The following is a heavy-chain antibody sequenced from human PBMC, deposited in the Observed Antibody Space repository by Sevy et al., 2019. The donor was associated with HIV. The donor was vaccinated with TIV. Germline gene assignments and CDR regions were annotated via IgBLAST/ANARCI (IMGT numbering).Heavy chain of an antibody. Sequence: GGSLRLSCAGSGFTFKNYWVTWVRQAPGKGLEWVANIKPDGSAGNYVDSVRGRFTISRDNAKNSLYLQMGSLRADDTAVYYCARGPRDYGSQSYYNPPYALEVWGQGTTVTVSS. CDR3: ARGPRDYGSQSYYNPPYALEV. CDR2: IKPDGSAG. D-gene: IGHD3-10*01. V-gene: IGHV3-7*03. J-gene: IGHJ6*02. CDR1: GFTFKNYW.